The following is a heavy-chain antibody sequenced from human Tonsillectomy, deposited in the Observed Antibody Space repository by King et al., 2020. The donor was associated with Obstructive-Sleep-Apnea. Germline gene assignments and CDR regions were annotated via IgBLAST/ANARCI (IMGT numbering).Heavy chain of an antibody. Sequence: VQLVESGGGLVQPGGSLRLSCAASGFTVSSNYMSWVRQAPGKGLGGVSVIYSGVSTYYADSVKGRFTISRHNSKNTLYLQMNSLRAEDTAVYYCARHIDSSGGNFDYWGQGTLVTVSS. D-gene: IGHD3-22*01. CDR1: GFTVSSNY. J-gene: IGHJ4*02. CDR2: IYSGVST. CDR3: ARHIDSSGGNFDY. V-gene: IGHV3-53*04.